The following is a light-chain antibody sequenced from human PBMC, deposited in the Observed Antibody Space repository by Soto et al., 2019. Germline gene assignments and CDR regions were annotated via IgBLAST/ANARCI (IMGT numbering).Light chain of an antibody. CDR3: ASYAGSRLI. CDR2: DVT. Sequence: QSVLTQPPSVSGSPGQSVSVSCSGTSSDVGGYNYVSWYQQYSGKAPKLMFYDVTKRPSGVPDRFSASKSGNTAFLTISGLQAEDEADYYCASYAGSRLIFGGGTKLTVL. J-gene: IGLJ2*01. V-gene: IGLV2-11*01. CDR1: SSDVGGYNY.